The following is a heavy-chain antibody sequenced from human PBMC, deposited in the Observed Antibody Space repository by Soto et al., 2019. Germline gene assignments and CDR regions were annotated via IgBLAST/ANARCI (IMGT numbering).Heavy chain of an antibody. CDR2: ISWNSGSI. CDR1: GFTFDDFS. V-gene: IGHV3-9*01. CDR3: TRDSHSDFGDYGYFEF. J-gene: IGHJ4*02. D-gene: IGHD4-17*01. Sequence: EVQLVESGGGLVQPGRSLRLSCAASGFTFDDFSMHWVRHTPGEGLEWVSGISWNSGSIGYADSVKGRFSISRDNAKNSLYLQLNSLRTEDTALYYCTRDSHSDFGDYGYFEFWGQGTLVTVSS.